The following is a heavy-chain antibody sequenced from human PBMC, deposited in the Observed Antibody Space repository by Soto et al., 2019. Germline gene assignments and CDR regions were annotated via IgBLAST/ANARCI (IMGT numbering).Heavy chain of an antibody. CDR3: AKIPQSSSWYLDAFDI. D-gene: IGHD6-13*01. CDR2: ISGSGGST. CDR1: GFTFSSYA. Sequence: EVQLLESGGGLVQPGGSRRLSCAASGFTFSSYAISWVRQAPGRGLEWVSAISGSGGSTYYADSVKGRFTISRDNSTSTLYLQMNSMRAEDTAVYYCAKIPQSSSWYLDAFDIWGQGTMVTVSS. V-gene: IGHV3-23*01. J-gene: IGHJ3*02.